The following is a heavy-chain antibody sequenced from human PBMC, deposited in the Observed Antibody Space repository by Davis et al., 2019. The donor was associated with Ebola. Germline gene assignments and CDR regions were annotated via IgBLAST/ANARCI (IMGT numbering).Heavy chain of an antibody. CDR2: IYYSGST. J-gene: IGHJ5*02. CDR1: GGSISSYY. CDR3: ARVVAATHNWFDP. Sequence: MPSETLSLTCTVSGGSISSYYWSWIRQPPGKGLEWIGYIYYSGSTNCNPSLKSRVTISVDTSKNQFSLKLSSVTAADTAVYYCARVVAATHNWFDPWGQGTLVTVSS. D-gene: IGHD2-15*01. V-gene: IGHV4-59*01.